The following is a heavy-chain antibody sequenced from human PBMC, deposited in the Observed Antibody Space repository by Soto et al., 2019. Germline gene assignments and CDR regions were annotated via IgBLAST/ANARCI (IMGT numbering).Heavy chain of an antibody. Sequence: GGSRRLSCAASGFTFSSYGMHWVRQAPGKGLEWVAVIWYDGSNKYYADSVKGRFTISRDNSKNTLYLQMNSLRAEDTAVYYCARSGSESIAAAGTPHLYNWFDPWGQGTLVTVSS. CDR1: GFTFSSYG. J-gene: IGHJ5*02. D-gene: IGHD6-13*01. CDR3: ARSGSESIAAAGTPHLYNWFDP. V-gene: IGHV3-33*01. CDR2: IWYDGSNK.